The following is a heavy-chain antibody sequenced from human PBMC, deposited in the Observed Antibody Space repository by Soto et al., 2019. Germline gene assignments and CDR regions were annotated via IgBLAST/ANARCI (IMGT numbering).Heavy chain of an antibody. Sequence: QVQLLQSGTEVKKPGSSAKVSCRASGGNFNTYTISWVRQAPGQGLEWLGRVIPILDIASYSQKFQGRVNITADQTTNTVYMELSSLRSEDTAVYFCARSLGLCTGSGCRDYWGQGTLVSVSP. CDR2: VIPILDIA. V-gene: IGHV1-69*02. CDR1: GGNFNTYT. J-gene: IGHJ4*02. D-gene: IGHD2-8*02. CDR3: ARSLGLCTGSGCRDY.